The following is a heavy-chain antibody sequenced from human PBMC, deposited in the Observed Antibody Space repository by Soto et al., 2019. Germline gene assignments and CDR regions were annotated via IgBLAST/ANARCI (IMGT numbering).Heavy chain of an antibody. J-gene: IGHJ2*01. V-gene: IGHV3-74*01. CDR1: GFVFSSYW. CDR2: ITNDGSST. Sequence: EVQLVESGGGLVQPGGSLRLSCAGSGFVFSSYWMHWVRQVPGKGLVWVSRITNDGSSTTYADSVNGRFTISRDNAKNTLYLQMNSLGAEDTAVYYCARGMQGSRYFDLWGRCTLVTVYS. CDR3: ARGMQGSRYFDL.